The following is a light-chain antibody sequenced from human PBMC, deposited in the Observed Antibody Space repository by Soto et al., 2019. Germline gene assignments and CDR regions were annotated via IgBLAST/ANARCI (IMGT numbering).Light chain of an antibody. V-gene: IGKV3-11*01. CDR2: DVS. CDR1: QSVRSY. J-gene: IGKJ4*01. CDR3: QQRSNWPLT. Sequence: EIVLTQSPATLSLSPGERVTLSCRASQSVRSYLAWYQQKPGQAPRLLIYDVSNRATGIPARFSGSGSGTDFTLTISSLEPEDFAVYYCQQRSNWPLTFGGGTKVEIK.